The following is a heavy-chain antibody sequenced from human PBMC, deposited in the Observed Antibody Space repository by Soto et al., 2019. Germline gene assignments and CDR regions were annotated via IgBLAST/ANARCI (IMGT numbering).Heavy chain of an antibody. CDR3: ARGPYSGSYDTYYFDY. Sequence: ASVKVSCKASGYTFTSYATHWVRQAPGQRLEWMGWINAGNGNTKYSQKFQGRVTITRDTSASTAYMDLSSLRSEDTAVYFCARGPYSGSYDTYYFDYWGQGTLVTVSS. J-gene: IGHJ4*02. D-gene: IGHD3-10*01. CDR2: INAGNGNT. V-gene: IGHV1-3*01. CDR1: GYTFTSYA.